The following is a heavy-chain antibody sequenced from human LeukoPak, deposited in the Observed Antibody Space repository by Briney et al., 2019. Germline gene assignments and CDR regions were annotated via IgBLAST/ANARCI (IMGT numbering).Heavy chain of an antibody. CDR2: INHSGST. CDR1: GGPFSGYY. V-gene: IGHV4-34*01. CDR3: ARAAAGSGYGMDV. D-gene: IGHD6-13*01. J-gene: IGHJ6*02. Sequence: ETLSLTCAVYGGPFSGYYWSWIRQPPGKGLEWIGEINHSGSTNYNPSLKSRVTISVDTSKNQFSLKLSSVTAADTAVYYCARAAAGSGYGMDVWGQGTTVTVSS.